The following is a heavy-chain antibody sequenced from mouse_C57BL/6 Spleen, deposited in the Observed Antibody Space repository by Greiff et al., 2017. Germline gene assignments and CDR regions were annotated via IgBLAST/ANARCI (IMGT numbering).Heavy chain of an antibody. V-gene: IGHV1-80*01. J-gene: IGHJ1*03. Sequence: VKLMESGAELVKPGASVKISCKASGYAFSSYWMNWVKQRPGKGLEWIGQIYPGDGDTNYNGKFKGKATLTADKSSSTAYMQLSSLTSEDSAVYFCARERIRFPLYWYFDVGGTGTTVTVSS. D-gene: IGHD1-1*01. CDR1: GYAFSSYW. CDR3: ARERIRFPLYWYFDV. CDR2: IYPGDGDT.